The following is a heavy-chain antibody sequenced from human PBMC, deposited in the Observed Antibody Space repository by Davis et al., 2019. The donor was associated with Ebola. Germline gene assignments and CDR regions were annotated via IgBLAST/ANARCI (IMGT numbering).Heavy chain of an antibody. J-gene: IGHJ4*02. CDR3: ARSIMITFGGVIVSTEHFDY. CDR2: IYYSGST. D-gene: IGHD3-16*02. Sequence: SETLSLTCTVSGGSISSYYWSWIRQPPGKGLEWIGYIYYSGSTNYNPSLKSRVTISVDTSKSQFSLKLSSVTAADTAVYYCARSIMITFGGVIVSTEHFDYWGQGTLVTVSS. V-gene: IGHV4-59*01. CDR1: GGSISSYY.